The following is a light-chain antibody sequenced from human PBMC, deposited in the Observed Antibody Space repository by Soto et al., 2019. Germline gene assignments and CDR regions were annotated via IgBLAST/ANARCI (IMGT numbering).Light chain of an antibody. CDR3: QQHSDRLT. J-gene: IGKJ4*01. CDR2: DAF. V-gene: IGKV3-11*01. Sequence: EIVLTQSPATLSLSPGERATLSCRASQSVDSYLAWYQQKPGQAPRLVIFDAFNRATGIPARFSGSGSSTDFTLTISSLEPEDFAVYYCQQHSDRLTFGGGTRVEI. CDR1: QSVDSY.